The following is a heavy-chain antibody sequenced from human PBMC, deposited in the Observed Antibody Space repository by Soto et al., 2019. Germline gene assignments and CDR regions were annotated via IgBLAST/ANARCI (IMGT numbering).Heavy chain of an antibody. Sequence: SETRSLTCAVYGGSFSGYYWSWIRQPPGKGLEWIGEINHSGSTNYIPSLKSRVTISVDTSKNQFSLKLSSVTAADTAVYYCARAPRGGIQLWSRGHNWFDPWGQGTLVTVSS. CDR2: INHSGST. CDR1: GGSFSGYY. CDR3: ARAPRGGIQLWSRGHNWFDP. J-gene: IGHJ5*02. V-gene: IGHV4-34*01. D-gene: IGHD5-18*01.